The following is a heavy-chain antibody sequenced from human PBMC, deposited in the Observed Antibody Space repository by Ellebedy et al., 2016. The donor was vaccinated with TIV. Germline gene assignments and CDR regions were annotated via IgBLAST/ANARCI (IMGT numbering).Heavy chain of an antibody. V-gene: IGHV3-49*03. CDR1: GFTFGDYT. CDR2: IRSKVYGGTK. J-gene: IGHJ4*02. CDR3: TRLSALTAY. D-gene: IGHD3-3*02. Sequence: GESLKISCAVSGFTFGDYTMTWFRQAPGKGLAWVGFIRSKVYGGTKEYAASVKGRFTISRDDSKSIAYLQMNSLKTEDTAVYYCTRLSALTAYWGQGTLVTVSS.